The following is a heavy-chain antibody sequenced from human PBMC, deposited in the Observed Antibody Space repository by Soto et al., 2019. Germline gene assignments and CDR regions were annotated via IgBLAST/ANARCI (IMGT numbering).Heavy chain of an antibody. CDR3: AKLPWGFNYYDRSEYRAPDNDAFDI. Sequence: QMQLVESGGGVVQPGTSLRVSCAASGFTFSHYGIHWVRQAPGKGLEWVAVISYDGGIKLYADSVRDRFAISRDNSKDTLYLQMNTLGPDDTAVYYCAKLPWGFNYYDRSEYRAPDNDAFDIWGQGTMVTVSS. CDR2: ISYDGGIK. CDR1: GFTFSHYG. V-gene: IGHV3-30*18. J-gene: IGHJ3*02. D-gene: IGHD3-22*01.